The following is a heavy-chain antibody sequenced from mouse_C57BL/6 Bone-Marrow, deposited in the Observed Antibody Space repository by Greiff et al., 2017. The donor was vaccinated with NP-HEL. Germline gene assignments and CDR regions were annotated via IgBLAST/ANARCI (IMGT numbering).Heavy chain of an antibody. J-gene: IGHJ1*03. Sequence: EVKLMESGGGLVQSGRSLRLSCATSGFTFSDFYMEWVRQAPGKGLEWIAASRNKANDYTTEYSASVKGRFIVSRDTSQSILYLQMNALRAEDTAIYYCARDGYGSSDWYFDVWGTGTTVTVSS. CDR1: GFTFSDFY. D-gene: IGHD1-1*01. CDR2: SRNKANDYTT. CDR3: ARDGYGSSDWYFDV. V-gene: IGHV7-1*01.